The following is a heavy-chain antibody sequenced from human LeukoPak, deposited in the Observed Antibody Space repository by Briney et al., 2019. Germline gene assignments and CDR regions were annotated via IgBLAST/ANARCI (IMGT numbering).Heavy chain of an antibody. CDR2: ISWNSGSI. CDR1: GFTFDDYA. Sequence: GGSLRLSCAASGFTFDDYAMHWVRQAPGKGLEWVSGISWNSGSIGYADSLKGRFTISRDNAKNSLYLQMNSLRAEDTALYYCAKDRGEVHYYGMDVWGQGTTVTVSS. J-gene: IGHJ6*02. V-gene: IGHV3-9*01. CDR3: AKDRGEVHYYGMDV. D-gene: IGHD3-10*01.